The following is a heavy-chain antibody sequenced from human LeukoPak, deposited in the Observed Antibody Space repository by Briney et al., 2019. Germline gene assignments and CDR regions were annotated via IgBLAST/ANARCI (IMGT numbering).Heavy chain of an antibody. J-gene: IGHJ4*02. CDR3: AKDTGSSWYPGHYFDY. CDR1: GFTFDDYA. V-gene: IGHV3-9*03. D-gene: IGHD6-13*01. Sequence: SLRLSCAASGFTFDDYAVHWVRQAPGKGLEWVSGISWNSGSIGYADSVKGRFTISRDNANKSLYLQMNSLRAEDMALYYCAKDTGSSWYPGHYFDYWGQGTLVTVSS. CDR2: ISWNSGSI.